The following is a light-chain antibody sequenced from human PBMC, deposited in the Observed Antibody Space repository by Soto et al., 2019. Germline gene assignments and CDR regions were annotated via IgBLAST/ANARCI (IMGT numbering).Light chain of an antibody. Sequence: QSVLTQPPSVSAAPGQKVTISCSGSSSNNGNNYVSWYQQLPGTAPKLLIYDNNKRPSGIPDRFSGSKSGTSATLGITGLQTGDEADYYCGTWDSSLSADVVFGGGTKVTVL. CDR3: GTWDSSLSADVV. CDR1: SSNNGNNY. CDR2: DNN. J-gene: IGLJ2*01. V-gene: IGLV1-51*01.